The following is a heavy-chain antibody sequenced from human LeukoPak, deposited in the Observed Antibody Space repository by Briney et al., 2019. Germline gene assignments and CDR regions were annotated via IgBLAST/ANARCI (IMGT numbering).Heavy chain of an antibody. D-gene: IGHD4/OR15-4a*01. V-gene: IGHV3-7*01. Sequence: PGGSLRLSCAVSGLTFNNYAMSWVRQAPGKGLEWVANIKQDGSEKYYVDSVKGRFTISRDNAKNSLYPQMNSLRAEDTAVYYCARRAGAYSHPYDYWGQGTLVTVSS. J-gene: IGHJ4*02. CDR3: ARRAGAYSHPYDY. CDR2: IKQDGSEK. CDR1: GLTFNNYA.